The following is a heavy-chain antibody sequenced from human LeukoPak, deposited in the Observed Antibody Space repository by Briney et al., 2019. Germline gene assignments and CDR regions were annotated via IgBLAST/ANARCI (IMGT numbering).Heavy chain of an antibody. V-gene: IGHV3-64*01. J-gene: IGHJ4*02. CDR2: ISSNGGST. CDR3: ARGGQSKYDSSGYLNYFDY. CDR1: GFTVSSNY. D-gene: IGHD3-22*01. Sequence: GGSLRLSCAASGFTVSSNYMYWVRQAPGKGLEYVSSISSNGGSTYYANSVKGRFTISRDNSKNTLYLQMGSLRAEDMAVYYCARGGQSKYDSSGYLNYFDYWGQGTLVTVSS.